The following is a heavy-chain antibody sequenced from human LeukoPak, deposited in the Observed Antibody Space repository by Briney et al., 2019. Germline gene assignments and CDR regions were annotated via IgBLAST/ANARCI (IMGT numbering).Heavy chain of an antibody. D-gene: IGHD1-1*01. J-gene: IGHJ4*02. Sequence: SETLSLTCTVSGGSISSSSYYWGWIRQPPGKGLEWIGEINHSGSTSYNPSLKSRVTVLVDTSKKQFSLKLTSVTAADTAVYYCARVSALTGTFYWGQGTLVTVSS. CDR3: ARVSALTGTFY. CDR1: GGSISSSSYY. CDR2: INHSGST. V-gene: IGHV4-39*07.